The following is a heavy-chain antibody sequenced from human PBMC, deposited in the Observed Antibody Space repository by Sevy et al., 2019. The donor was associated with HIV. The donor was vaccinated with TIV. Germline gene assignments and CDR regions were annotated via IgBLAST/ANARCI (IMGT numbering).Heavy chain of an antibody. Sequence: GESLKISCAASGFTFDDYTMHWVRQAPGKGLEWVSLISWDGGSTYYADSVKGRFTISRDNSKNSLYLQMNSLRTEDTALYYCAKDGHSSSYPRFFDYWGQGTLVTVSS. J-gene: IGHJ4*02. CDR3: AKDGHSSSYPRFFDY. CDR1: GFTFDDYT. V-gene: IGHV3-43*01. D-gene: IGHD6-6*01. CDR2: ISWDGGST.